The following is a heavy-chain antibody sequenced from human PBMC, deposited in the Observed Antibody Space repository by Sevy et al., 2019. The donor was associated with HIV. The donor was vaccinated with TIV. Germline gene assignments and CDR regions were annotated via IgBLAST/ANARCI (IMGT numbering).Heavy chain of an antibody. J-gene: IGHJ6*02. D-gene: IGHD3-16*01. V-gene: IGHV3-11*01. Sequence: GGSLRLSCAASGFTFSDYYMSWIRQAPGKGLEWVSYVSGSDDTKYYAESVKGRFTISREKAKNPLYLQMNSLRAEDTAVYYCARDHVKDGDLGDYYYLAMDVWGQGTTGTVSS. CDR1: GFTFSDYY. CDR2: VSGSDDTK. CDR3: ARDHVKDGDLGDYYYLAMDV.